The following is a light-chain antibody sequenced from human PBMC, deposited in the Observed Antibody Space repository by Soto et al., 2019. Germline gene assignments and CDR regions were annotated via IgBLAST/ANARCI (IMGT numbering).Light chain of an antibody. Sequence: IVLTESPATLTTSPGERATLSCRASQSVSTYLAWSQQKPGHAPRLLIYDASTRATGIPARFSGSGSGTAFTLAVCSLAPEDFAVYCCQLRSNWPTFGQGTIV. CDR2: DAS. CDR1: QSVSTY. J-gene: IGKJ1*01. V-gene: IGKV3-11*01. CDR3: QLRSNWPT.